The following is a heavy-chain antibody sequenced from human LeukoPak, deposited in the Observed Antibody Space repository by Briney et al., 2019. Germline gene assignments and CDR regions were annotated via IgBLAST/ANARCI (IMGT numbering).Heavy chain of an antibody. D-gene: IGHD4-17*01. CDR2: IYYSGST. CDR3: VRAPDYGDGYYFDY. V-gene: IGHV4-59*01. CDR1: GGSISSYY. Sequence: SETLSLTCTVSGGSISSYYWSWIRQPPGKGLEWIGYIYYSGSTNYNPSLKSRVTISVDTSKNQFSLKLSSVTAADTAVYYCVRAPDYGDGYYFDYWGQGTLVTVSS. J-gene: IGHJ4*02.